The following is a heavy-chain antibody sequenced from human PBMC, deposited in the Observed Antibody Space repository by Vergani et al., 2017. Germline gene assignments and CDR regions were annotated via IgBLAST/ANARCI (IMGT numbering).Heavy chain of an antibody. V-gene: IGHV4-39*07. CDR3: ARVSRVWGSSDAFDI. D-gene: IGHD3-16*01. J-gene: IGHJ3*02. CDR1: GGSISSSSYY. Sequence: KESGPTLVKPTQTLTCTVSGGSISSSSYYWGWIRQPPGKGLEWIGSIYYSGSTYYNPSLKSLVTISVDTSKNQFSLKLSSVTAADTAVYYCARVSRVWGSSDAFDIWGQGTMVTVSS. CDR2: IYYSGST.